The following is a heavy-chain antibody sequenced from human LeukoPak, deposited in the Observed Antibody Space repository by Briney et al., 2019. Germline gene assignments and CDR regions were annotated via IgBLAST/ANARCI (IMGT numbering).Heavy chain of an antibody. Sequence: ASVKVSCKASGYTFSGYYMNWVRQAPGQGLEWMGWINANSGETNYAQKFQGRVTMTRDTSISTAYMELSRLRSDDTAVYYCARRYSSGWDWGQGTLVTVSS. J-gene: IGHJ4*02. CDR1: GYTFSGYY. V-gene: IGHV1-2*02. D-gene: IGHD6-19*01. CDR3: ARRYSSGWD. CDR2: INANSGET.